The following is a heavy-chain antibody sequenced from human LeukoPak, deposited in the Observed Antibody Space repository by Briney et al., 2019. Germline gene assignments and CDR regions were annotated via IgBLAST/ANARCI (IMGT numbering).Heavy chain of an antibody. J-gene: IGHJ4*02. CDR2: IYTSGST. V-gene: IGHV4-61*02. D-gene: IGHD5-12*01. CDR1: GGSISSGSYY. Sequence: PSQTLSLTCTVSGGSISSGSYYWSWIRQPAGKGLEWIGRIYTSGSTNYSPSLKSRVTISVDTSKNQFSLKLSSVTAADTAVYYCAREWLRNTDYWGQGTLVTVSS. CDR3: AREWLRNTDY.